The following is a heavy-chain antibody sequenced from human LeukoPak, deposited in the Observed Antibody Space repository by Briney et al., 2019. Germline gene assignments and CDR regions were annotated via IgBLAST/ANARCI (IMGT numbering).Heavy chain of an antibody. D-gene: IGHD3-10*01. Sequence: SETLSLTCSVSGGSISSNYWSWIRQPAGRDLEWIGRSFATGSTNYNPSLKSRVTMSVDTSKNQFSLNLGSVTAADTAVYYCARGPSGSQGSDIWGQGTVVTVSS. J-gene: IGHJ3*02. CDR1: GGSISSNY. V-gene: IGHV4-4*07. CDR2: SFATGST. CDR3: ARGPSGSQGSDI.